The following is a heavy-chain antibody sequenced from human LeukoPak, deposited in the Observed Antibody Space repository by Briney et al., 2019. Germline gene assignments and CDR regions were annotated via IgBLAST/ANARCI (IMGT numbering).Heavy chain of an antibody. V-gene: IGHV4-38-2*02. Sequence: SETLSLTCTVSGYSISSGYYWGWIRQPPGKGLEWIGSIYHSGSTYYNPSLKSRVTISVDTSKNQFSLKLSSVTAADTAVYYCTRVRQWLADSDYYFDYWGQGTLVTVSS. D-gene: IGHD6-19*01. CDR1: GYSISSGYY. CDR3: TRVRQWLADSDYYFDY. CDR2: IYHSGST. J-gene: IGHJ4*02.